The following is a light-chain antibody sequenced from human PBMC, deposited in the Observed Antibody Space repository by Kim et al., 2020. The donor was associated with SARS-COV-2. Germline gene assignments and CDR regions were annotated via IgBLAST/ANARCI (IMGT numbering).Light chain of an antibody. J-gene: IGKJ3*01. Sequence: ASVGDRVTITCRTTQSISIHLNWYQQKPGRAPKLLISAASTLQGGVPSRFSGSGSETDCTLTISSLQPEDFATYFCQQSYITPFTFGPGTKVDIK. CDR2: AAS. CDR1: QSISIH. CDR3: QQSYITPFT. V-gene: IGKV1-39*01.